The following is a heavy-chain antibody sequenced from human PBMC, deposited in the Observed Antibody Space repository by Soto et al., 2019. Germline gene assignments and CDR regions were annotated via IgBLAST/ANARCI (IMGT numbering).Heavy chain of an antibody. Sequence: PGDSLKISCKGSGYSFTSYWIGWVRQMPGKGLDWMGIIYPCDSDTRYSPSFQGQVTISAAXXIXXXYXQXXXPXGSDTAMYYCARLTVTKDHCFDYWGQGTLVTVPS. CDR3: ARLTVTKDHCFDY. CDR2: IYPCDSDT. CDR1: GYSFTSYW. V-gene: IGHV5-51*01. J-gene: IGHJ4*02. D-gene: IGHD4-17*01.